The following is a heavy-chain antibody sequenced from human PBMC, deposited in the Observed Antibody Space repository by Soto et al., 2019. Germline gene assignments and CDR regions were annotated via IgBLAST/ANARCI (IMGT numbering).Heavy chain of an antibody. CDR3: ARATSGDSRFYYYYGLDV. Sequence: SETLSLTCVVSGYSIRSGYYWGWVRQPPGKGLEWIGSIYHSGNTFYNPSLKSRVTISVDTSKNQFSLKLSSVTAADTAVYYCARATSGDSRFYYYYGLDVWGQGTSVTVSS. CDR2: IYHSGNT. V-gene: IGHV4-38-2*01. J-gene: IGHJ6*02. CDR1: GYSIRSGYY. D-gene: IGHD2-21*02.